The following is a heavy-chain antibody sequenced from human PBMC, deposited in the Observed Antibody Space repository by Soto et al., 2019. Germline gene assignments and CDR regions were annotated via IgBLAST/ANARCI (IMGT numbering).Heavy chain of an antibody. V-gene: IGHV1-69*13. Sequence: SVKVSCKASGGTFSSYAISWVRQAPGQGLEWMGGIIPIFGTANYAQKFQGRVTITADESTSTAYMELSSLRSEDTAVYYCASVDTAREYYFDYWGQGTLVTVSS. D-gene: IGHD5-18*01. CDR3: ASVDTAREYYFDY. J-gene: IGHJ4*02. CDR1: GGTFSSYA. CDR2: IIPIFGTA.